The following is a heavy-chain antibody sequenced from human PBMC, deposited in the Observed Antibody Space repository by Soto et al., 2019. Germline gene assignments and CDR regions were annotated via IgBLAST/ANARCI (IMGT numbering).Heavy chain of an antibody. CDR2: ISTYNGNT. J-gene: IGHJ4*01. CDR3: GRRPYGEYDY. Sequence: QAQLVQSGAEVKEPGASVKVSCKASGYSFTTSGITWVRQAPGQGLEWMGWISTYNGNTNYGQKLQNRVTLTTDTSTSTAYLELRSLRSDDTAVYYCGRRPYGEYDYWGQGTLVTCSS. V-gene: IGHV1-18*01. CDR1: GYSFTTSG. D-gene: IGHD4-17*01.